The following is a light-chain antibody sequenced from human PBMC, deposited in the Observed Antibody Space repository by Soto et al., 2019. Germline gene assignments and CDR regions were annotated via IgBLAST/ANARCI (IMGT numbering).Light chain of an antibody. CDR1: QDITNY. J-gene: IGKJ3*01. CDR3: QQYDNLPRT. Sequence: DIQMTQSPSSLSASVGDRVTITCQASQDITNYLNWYQQKPGKAPKLLIYDASNLETGAPSRFSGGGSGTHFSFTISSLQPEDVATYYCQQYDNLPRTFGPGTKVDIK. CDR2: DAS. V-gene: IGKV1-33*01.